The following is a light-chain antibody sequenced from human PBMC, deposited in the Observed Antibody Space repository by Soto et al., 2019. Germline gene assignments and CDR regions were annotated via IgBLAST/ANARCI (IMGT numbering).Light chain of an antibody. CDR2: DVS. V-gene: IGLV2-14*01. CDR3: SSYTSISTPSHV. J-gene: IGLJ1*01. Sequence: QSALTQPASVSGSPGQSITISCTGTSSDVGGYNYVSWYQQHPGKAPKLMIYDVSNRPSGVSNRFSGSKSGNTASLTISGLQAEDEADYYCSSYTSISTPSHVFGTGTKVTVL. CDR1: SSDVGGYNY.